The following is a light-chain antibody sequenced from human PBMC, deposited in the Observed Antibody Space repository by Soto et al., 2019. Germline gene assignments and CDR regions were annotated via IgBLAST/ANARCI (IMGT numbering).Light chain of an antibody. CDR2: DTS. CDR3: PQRTNWPRSFT. J-gene: IGKJ3*01. Sequence: EIVLTQSPATLSLSPGERATLSCRASQSVSSYLAWYQQEPGPAPRLLIFDTSKRATGIPARFSGSASGTDFARTISSLEPEDFALYYCPQRTNWPRSFTFGPGTKVDIK. V-gene: IGKV3-11*01. CDR1: QSVSSY.